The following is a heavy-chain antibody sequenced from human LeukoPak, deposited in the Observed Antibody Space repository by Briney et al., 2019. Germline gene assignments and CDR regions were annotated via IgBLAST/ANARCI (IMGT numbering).Heavy chain of an antibody. Sequence: ASVTVSCTASGYTFTSYGISWVRQAPGQGLEWMGWISANDDNKNYARKFQGRVTMTTDTSTSTAYMELRSLRSDDTAVYYCARDYDFRSTYNCFDPWGQGTLVTVSS. CDR1: GYTFTSYG. J-gene: IGHJ5*02. CDR3: ARDYDFRSTYNCFDP. V-gene: IGHV1-18*01. D-gene: IGHD3-3*01. CDR2: ISANDDNK.